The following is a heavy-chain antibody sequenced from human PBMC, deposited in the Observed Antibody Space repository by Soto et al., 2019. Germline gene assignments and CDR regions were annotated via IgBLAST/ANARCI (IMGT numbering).Heavy chain of an antibody. CDR2: ISGSGGST. D-gene: IGHD2-15*01. Sequence: EVQLLESGGGLVQPGGSLRLSCAASGFTFSSYAMSWVRQAPGKGLEWVSAISGSGGSTYYADSVKGRFTISRDNSKNTLYLQMNSLRAEDTAVYYCAKGSHCSGGSCPWSYGMDVWGQGTTVTVSS. V-gene: IGHV3-23*01. CDR1: GFTFSSYA. CDR3: AKGSHCSGGSCPWSYGMDV. J-gene: IGHJ6*02.